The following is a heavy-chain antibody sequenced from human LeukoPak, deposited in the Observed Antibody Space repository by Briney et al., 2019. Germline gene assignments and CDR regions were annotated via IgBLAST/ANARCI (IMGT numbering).Heavy chain of an antibody. J-gene: IGHJ3*02. CDR3: AKIFIAAAAPRENAFDI. Sequence: GGSLRLSCAASGFTFSSYAMSWVGQAPGKGLEWVSAISGSGGSTYYADSVKGRFTISRDNSKNTLYLQMNSLGAEDTAVYYCAKIFIAAAAPRENAFDIWGQGTMVTVSS. CDR2: ISGSGGST. CDR1: GFTFSSYA. V-gene: IGHV3-23*01. D-gene: IGHD6-13*01.